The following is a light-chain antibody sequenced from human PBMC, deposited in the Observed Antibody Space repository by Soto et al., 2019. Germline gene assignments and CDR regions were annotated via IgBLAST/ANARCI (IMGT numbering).Light chain of an antibody. J-gene: IGKJ5*01. Sequence: DIQMTQSPSSVSASVGDRVTISCRASEDINSRLAWYQQKPGNAPKLLIYAAFIWQSGVPSRFSGYGSGTDFTLTIGSLQPEDFATYYCQQDDSFPITFGQGTRLEIK. CDR3: QQDDSFPIT. CDR2: AAF. CDR1: EDINSR. V-gene: IGKV1-12*01.